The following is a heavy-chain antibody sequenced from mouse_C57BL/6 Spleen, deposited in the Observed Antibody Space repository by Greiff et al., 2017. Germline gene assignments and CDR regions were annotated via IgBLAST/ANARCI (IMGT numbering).Heavy chain of an antibody. CDR2: INPNNGGT. D-gene: IGHD2-4*01. Sequence: EVQLQQSGPELVKPGASVKISCKASGYTFTDYYMNWVKQSHGKSLEWIGDINPNNGGTSYNQKFKGKATLTVDKSSSTAYMELRSLTSEDSAVYYCARSGDDYDYFDYWGQGTTLTVSS. J-gene: IGHJ2*01. CDR1: GYTFTDYY. CDR3: ARSGDDYDYFDY. V-gene: IGHV1-26*01.